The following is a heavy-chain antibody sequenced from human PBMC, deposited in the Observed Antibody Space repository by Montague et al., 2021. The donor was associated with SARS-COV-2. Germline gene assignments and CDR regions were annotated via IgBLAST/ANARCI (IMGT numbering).Heavy chain of an antibody. CDR2: INHGGST. CDR1: GTSFSGYY. Sequence: SETLSLTCAVHGTSFSGYYWNWIRQPPGKGLEWIGEINHGGSTKYSPSLTSRLTISADTSKNQFSLKLTSVAAADPAVYYCARLRDGVVPSPILGVGPYYSYDMDVWGRGTTVTVSS. D-gene: IGHD3-10*01. CDR3: ARLRDGVVPSPILGVGPYYSYDMDV. V-gene: IGHV4-34*01. J-gene: IGHJ6*03.